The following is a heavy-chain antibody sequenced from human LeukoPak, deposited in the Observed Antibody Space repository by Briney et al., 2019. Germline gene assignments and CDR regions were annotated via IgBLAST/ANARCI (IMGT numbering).Heavy chain of an antibody. J-gene: IGHJ4*02. D-gene: IGHD2-21*02. CDR2: IYYSGNT. CDR3: ARHRAYCDGDCYSQYFDY. V-gene: IGHV4-39*01. Sequence: SETLSLTCTVSGGSISSGSYYWGWIRPPPGNGLEWVGSIYYSGNTNYNPSLKSRVTMSVDTSKNHFSLRLRSVTAADTAVFYCARHRAYCDGDCYSQYFDYWGQGTLVTVSS. CDR1: GGSISSGSYY.